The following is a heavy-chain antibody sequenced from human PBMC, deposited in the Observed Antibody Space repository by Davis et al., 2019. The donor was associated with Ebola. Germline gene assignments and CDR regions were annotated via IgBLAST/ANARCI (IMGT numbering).Heavy chain of an antibody. D-gene: IGHD3-10*01. CDR3: ARGGKGVHYYYYGMDV. J-gene: IGHJ6*02. V-gene: IGHV3-23*01. CDR1: GFTFSSYA. CDR2: IGGSGGIT. Sequence: GGSLRLSCAASGFTFSSYAMSWVRQAPGKGLEWVSTIGGSGGITYHADSVKGRSTISRDNSNNTVYLQMNSLRADDTAVYYCARGGKGVHYYYYGMDVWGQGTTVTVSS.